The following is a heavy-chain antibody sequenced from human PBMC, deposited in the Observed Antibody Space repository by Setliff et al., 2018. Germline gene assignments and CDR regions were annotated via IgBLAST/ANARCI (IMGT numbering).Heavy chain of an antibody. CDR1: GYSISSGYI. Sequence: PSETLSLTCTVSGYSISSGYIWGWIRQPSGKGLEWVGNIGHTGSINYNPSLKSRLTISRDTSKNQVSLKLNSVTATDTAVYYCARDLGHGGDSDYWGQGIQVTVSS. CDR2: IGHTGSI. V-gene: IGHV4-38-2*02. J-gene: IGHJ4*02. D-gene: IGHD2-21*02. CDR3: ARDLGHGGDSDY.